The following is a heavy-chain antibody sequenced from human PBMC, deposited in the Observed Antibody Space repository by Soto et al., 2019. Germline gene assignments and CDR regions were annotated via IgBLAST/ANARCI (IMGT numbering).Heavy chain of an antibody. CDR1: GYTFNNYG. CDR3: ARCYCSVGSCYTCWHFDL. CDR2: IGPYNGNT. D-gene: IGHD2-15*01. V-gene: IGHV1-18*01. J-gene: IGHJ2*01. Sequence: QVQLVQSEAEVKKPGASVKVSCKASGYTFNNYGISWVRQAPGQGLEWMGWIGPYNGNTDHAQNFQGRVTMTTDTSTNTAYMELRSLRSDDTALYYCARCYCSVGSCYTCWHFDLWGRGTLVTVSS.